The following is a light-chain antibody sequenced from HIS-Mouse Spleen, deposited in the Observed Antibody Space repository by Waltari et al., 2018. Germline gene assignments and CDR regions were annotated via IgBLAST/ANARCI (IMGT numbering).Light chain of an antibody. CDR2: EVS. J-gene: IGLJ2*01. V-gene: IGLV2-8*01. CDR3: SSYAGSNNVV. Sequence: SALTQPPSASGSPGQSVTIPCPGPSSDVGGYNYVSWYQQHPGKAPKLMIYEVSKRPSGVPDRFSGSKSGNTASLTVSGLQAEDEADYYCSSYAGSNNVVFGGGTKLTVL. CDR1: SSDVGGYNY.